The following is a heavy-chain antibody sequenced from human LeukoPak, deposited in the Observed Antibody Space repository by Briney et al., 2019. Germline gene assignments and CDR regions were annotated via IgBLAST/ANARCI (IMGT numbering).Heavy chain of an antibody. V-gene: IGHV3-23*01. CDR1: GFTFSGYA. D-gene: IGHD2-8*01. CDR3: AKDVRRCNGACT. J-gene: IGHJ5*02. Sequence: AGGSLRLSCAASGFTFSGYAMSWVRQAPGKGLEWVSAIIGSGDTTYYAASVKGRLTISRDNSKNTLYLQMNSLRAEDTAVYYCAKDVRRCNGACTWGQGTLVTVSS. CDR2: IIGSGDTT.